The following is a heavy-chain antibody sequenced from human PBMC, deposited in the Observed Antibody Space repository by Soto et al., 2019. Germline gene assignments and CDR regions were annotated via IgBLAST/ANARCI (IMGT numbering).Heavy chain of an antibody. V-gene: IGHV5-51*01. CDR3: ARGATVGTSTGFFGC. CDR2: IYPGDSDT. J-gene: IGHJ4*02. D-gene: IGHD1-26*01. CDR1: GYSFPTHW. Sequence: PGESLKISCKGSGYSFPTHWIGWVRQMPGKGLEWMGIIYPGDSDTRYSPSFQGQVTISVDKSINTAYLQWSTLKASDTAMYYCARGATVGTSTGFFGCWGQGTLVTVSS.